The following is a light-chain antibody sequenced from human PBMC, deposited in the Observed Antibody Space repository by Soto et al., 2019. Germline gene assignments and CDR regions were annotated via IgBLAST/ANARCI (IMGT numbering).Light chain of an antibody. CDR3: QQRSNWPPWT. V-gene: IGKV3-11*01. CDR2: DAS. CDR1: QSVSSY. J-gene: IGKJ1*01. Sequence: EIVLTQSPATLSLSPGERATLSCRASQSVSSYLAWYQQKPGQAPRLLIYDASNRATGIPARFSGSGSGTDFTLTIRSLEPEDFAVYYWQQRSNWPPWTLGQGTKVEIK.